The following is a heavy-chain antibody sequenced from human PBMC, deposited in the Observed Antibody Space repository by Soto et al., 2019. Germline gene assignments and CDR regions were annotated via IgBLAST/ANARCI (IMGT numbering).Heavy chain of an antibody. Sequence: QVQLQESGPGLVKPSQTLSLTCTVSGGSISSGGYYWSGIRQHPGKGLEWIGYIYYSGSTYYNPSLKSRVTISVDTSKNQFSLKLSSVTAADTAVYYCARGETDDYGFGGFDYWGQGTLVTVSS. J-gene: IGHJ4*02. CDR3: ARGETDDYGFGGFDY. CDR2: IYYSGST. V-gene: IGHV4-31*03. D-gene: IGHD3-10*01. CDR1: GGSISSGGYY.